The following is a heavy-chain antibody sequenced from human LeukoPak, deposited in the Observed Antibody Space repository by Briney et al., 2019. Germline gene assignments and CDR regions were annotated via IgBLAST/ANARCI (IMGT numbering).Heavy chain of an antibody. CDR1: DGSVSSGPYY. Sequence: PSETLSLTCAVSDGSVSSGPYYWTWIRQPPGKGLEWIGYIHYSGSTNNNPSLKSRVTISVDTSKNQFSLKLSSVTAADTAVYYCAGAMVGAPFYFDSWGQGTLVTVSS. D-gene: IGHD1-26*01. CDR3: AGAMVGAPFYFDS. CDR2: IHYSGST. J-gene: IGHJ4*02. V-gene: IGHV4-61*01.